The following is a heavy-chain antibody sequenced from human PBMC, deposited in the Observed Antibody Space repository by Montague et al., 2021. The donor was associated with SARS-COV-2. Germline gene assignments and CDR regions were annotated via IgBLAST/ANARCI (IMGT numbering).Heavy chain of an antibody. CDR3: ARQAAGSYFYYGVDV. CDR2: IFYTGST. J-gene: IGHJ6*02. Sequence: SETLSLTCTVPGDSINTYYWNWIRQPPGKGLEWLGSIFYTGSTNXXPPLKSRVTISLDTSKNQFFLKVTSVTAADTAVYYCARQAAGSYFYYGVDVWGQGTTVTVSS. CDR1: GDSINTYY. V-gene: IGHV4-59*12. D-gene: IGHD6-13*01.